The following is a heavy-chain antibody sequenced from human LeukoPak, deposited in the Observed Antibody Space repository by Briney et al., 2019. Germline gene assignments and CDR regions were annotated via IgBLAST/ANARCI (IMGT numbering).Heavy chain of an antibody. CDR1: GFTFSSYG. D-gene: IGHD5-18*01. CDR3: AKKPGGPYSYGYESGDP. Sequence: PGGSLRLSCAASGFTFSSYGMHWVRQAPGRGLEWVAFIRYDGSNKYYADSVKGRFTISRDNSKNTLYLQMNSLRAEDTAVYYCAKKPGGPYSYGYESGDPWGQETLVTVSS. J-gene: IGHJ5*02. V-gene: IGHV3-30*02. CDR2: IRYDGSNK.